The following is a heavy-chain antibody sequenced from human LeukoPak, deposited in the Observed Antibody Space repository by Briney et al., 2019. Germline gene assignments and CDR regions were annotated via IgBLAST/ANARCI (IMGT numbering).Heavy chain of an antibody. CDR3: ARHGGSAATYFDY. V-gene: IGHV4-30-2*01. CDR2: IYHSGST. D-gene: IGHD6-25*01. CDR1: GGSISSGGYY. Sequence: SETLSLTCTVSGGSISSGGYYWSWIRQPPGKGLEWIGYIYHSGSTYYNPSLKSRVTISVDRSKNQFSLKLSSVTAADTAVYYCARHGGSAATYFDYWGQGTLVTVSS. J-gene: IGHJ4*02.